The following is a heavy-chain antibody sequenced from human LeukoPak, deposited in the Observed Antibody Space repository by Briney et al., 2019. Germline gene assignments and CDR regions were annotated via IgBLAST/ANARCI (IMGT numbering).Heavy chain of an antibody. D-gene: IGHD1-7*01. V-gene: IGHV4-34*01. CDR3: ARPTTGTTNYFDY. J-gene: IGHJ4*02. CDR1: GGSFSGYY. Sequence: SETLSLTCAVYGGSFSGYYWSWIRQPPGKGLEWIGEISHSGSTNYNPSLKSRVTISVDTSKNQFSLKLSSVTAADTAVYYCARPTTGTTNYFDYWGQGTLVTVSS. CDR2: ISHSGST.